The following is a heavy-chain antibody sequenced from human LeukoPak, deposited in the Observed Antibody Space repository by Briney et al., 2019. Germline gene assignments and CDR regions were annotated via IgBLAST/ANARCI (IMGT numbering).Heavy chain of an antibody. CDR3: ATGSEDYYDSSGYYGY. D-gene: IGHD3-22*01. J-gene: IGHJ4*02. V-gene: IGHV1-2*02. CDR1: GYTFTSYY. Sequence: ASVKVSCKASGYTFTSYYMHWVRQAPGQGLEWMGWINPNSGGTNYAQKFQGRVTMTRDTSISTAYMELSRLRSDDTAVYYCATGSEDYYDSSGYYGYWGQGTLVTVSS. CDR2: INPNSGGT.